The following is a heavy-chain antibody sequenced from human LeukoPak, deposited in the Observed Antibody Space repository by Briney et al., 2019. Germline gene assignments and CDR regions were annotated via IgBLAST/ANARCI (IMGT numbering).Heavy chain of an antibody. Sequence: SETLSLTCTVSGGSLSSSSYYWGWLRQPPGRGLEWIGRIYYSGSTYYNPSLKGRVTISVDTSKNQSSLKVSSVAAAGTAVYCCGGGYDYFDYWGQGTQVTVSS. V-gene: IGHV4-39*01. CDR1: GGSLSSSSYY. J-gene: IGHJ4*02. CDR3: GGGYDYFDY. D-gene: IGHD3-22*01. CDR2: IYYSGST.